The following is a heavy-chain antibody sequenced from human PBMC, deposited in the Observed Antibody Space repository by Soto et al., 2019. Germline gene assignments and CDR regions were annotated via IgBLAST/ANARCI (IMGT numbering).Heavy chain of an antibody. CDR3: ARHDREGYGGFQSHFDY. CDR2: IHHSGRT. CDR1: GGSISNYY. V-gene: IGHV4-59*08. J-gene: IGHJ4*02. D-gene: IGHD5-12*01. Sequence: PSETLSLTCTVSGGSISNYYWSWIRQPPGKGLEWIAYIHHSGRTNYNPSLKSRVTISVDTSENQFSLKLRSVTAADTAVYYCARHDREGYGGFQSHFDYWGQGALVTVSS.